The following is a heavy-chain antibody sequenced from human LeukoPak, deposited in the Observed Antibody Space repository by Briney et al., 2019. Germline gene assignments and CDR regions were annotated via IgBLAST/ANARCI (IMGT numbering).Heavy chain of an antibody. CDR1: GYTFTSYY. CDR3: ARQYSSGWHWDY. CDR2: INPGGGST. D-gene: IGHD6-19*01. J-gene: IGHJ4*02. V-gene: IGHV1-46*01. Sequence: ASVKVSCKASGYTFTSYYMHWVRQAPGQGLEWMGIINPGGGSTSYAQKFQGRVTMTRDTSTSTVYMELSSLRSEDTAVYYCARQYSSGWHWDYWGQGTLVTVSS.